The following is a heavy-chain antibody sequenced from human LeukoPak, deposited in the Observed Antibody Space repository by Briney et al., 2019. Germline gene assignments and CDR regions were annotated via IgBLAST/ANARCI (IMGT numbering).Heavy chain of an antibody. CDR3: AISCSGGSCYSEGNYYMDV. Sequence: ASVKVSCKASGYTFTGYYMHWVRQAPGQGLEWMGWINPNSGGTNYAQKFQGRVTMTRDTSTSTAYTELSRLRSDDTAVYYCAISCSGGSCYSEGNYYMDVWGKGTTVTVSS. CDR1: GYTFTGYY. CDR2: INPNSGGT. V-gene: IGHV1-2*02. D-gene: IGHD2-15*01. J-gene: IGHJ6*03.